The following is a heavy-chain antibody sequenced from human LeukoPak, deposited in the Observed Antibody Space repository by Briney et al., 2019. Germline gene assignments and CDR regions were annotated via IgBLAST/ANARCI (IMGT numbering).Heavy chain of an antibody. D-gene: IGHD1-26*01. J-gene: IGHJ4*02. CDR3: TRRVGGTPDF. V-gene: IGHV3-23*01. CDR1: GFTMCSYV. CDR2: IGVDPPTT. Sequence: PGGFLRLSCAASGFTMCSYVMTCVGQAPGAGLEWVSAIGVDPPTTDYADSVKGRFTISRDDSKNTVYLQMNSLRVENTALYYCTRRVGGTPDFWGLGTLVTVSS.